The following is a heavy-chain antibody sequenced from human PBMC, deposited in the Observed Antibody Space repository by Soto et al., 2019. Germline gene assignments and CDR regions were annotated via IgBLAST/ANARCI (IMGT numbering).Heavy chain of an antibody. CDR3: ASATAMGSPDLNY. CDR1: GGSISSGGYY. CDR2: IYYSGST. V-gene: IGHV4-31*03. D-gene: IGHD5-18*01. Sequence: PSETLSLTCTVSGGSISSGGYYWSWIRQHPGKGLEWIGYIYYSGSTYYNPSLKSRVTISVDTSKNQFSLKLSSVTAADTAVYYCASATAMGSPDLNYWGQGTLVTVSS. J-gene: IGHJ4*02.